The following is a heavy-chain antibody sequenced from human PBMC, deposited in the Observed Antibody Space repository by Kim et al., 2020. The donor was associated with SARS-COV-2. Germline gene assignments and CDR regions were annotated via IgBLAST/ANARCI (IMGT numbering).Heavy chain of an antibody. D-gene: IGHD6-19*01. CDR2: IYSGGST. Sequence: GGSLRLSCAASGFTVSSNYMSWVRQAPGKGLEWVSVIYSGGSTYYADSVKGRFTISRDNSKNTLYLQINSLRAEDTAVYYCARGNRYSSGWYGAFDIWGQGTMVTVSS. J-gene: IGHJ3*02. CDR3: ARGNRYSSGWYGAFDI. V-gene: IGHV3-66*01. CDR1: GFTVSSNY.